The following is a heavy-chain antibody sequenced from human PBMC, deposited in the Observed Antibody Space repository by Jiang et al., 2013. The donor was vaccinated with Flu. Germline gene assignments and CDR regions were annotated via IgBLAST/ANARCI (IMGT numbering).Heavy chain of an antibody. V-gene: IGHV4-59*08. D-gene: IGHD6-19*01. CDR1: GGSISSYY. Sequence: GSGLVKPSETLSLTCTVSGGSISSYYWSWIRQPPGKGLEWIGYIYYSGSTNYNPSLKSRVTISVDTSKNQFSLKLSSVTAADTAVYYCARQQSRYSSGCFDYWGQGTLGHPSPQ. CDR2: IYYSGST. CDR3: ARQQSRYSSGCFDY. J-gene: IGHJ4*02.